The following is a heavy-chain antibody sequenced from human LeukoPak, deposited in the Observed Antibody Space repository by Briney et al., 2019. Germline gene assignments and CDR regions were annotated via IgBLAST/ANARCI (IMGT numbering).Heavy chain of an antibody. CDR2: INEDGSEK. D-gene: IGHD2-8*01. CDR1: GFTFSRYW. V-gene: IGHV3-7*01. CDR3: ATRNAFDY. J-gene: IGHJ4*02. Sequence: PGGSLRLSCAASGFTFSRYWMDWVRQAPEKGLEWVANINEDGSEKYYVDSVKGRFTISRGNAKNSLYLQMNSLRAEDTAVYFCATRNAFDYWGQGILVTVSS.